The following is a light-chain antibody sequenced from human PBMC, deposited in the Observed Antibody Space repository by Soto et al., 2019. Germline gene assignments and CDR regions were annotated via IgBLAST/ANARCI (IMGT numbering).Light chain of an antibody. V-gene: IGKV3-20*01. CDR1: QRVSSSY. Sequence: EIVLTQSPGTLSLSPGERVTLSCRASQRVSSSYLAWYQQKPGQAPRLLIYGASSRATGIPDRFSGSGSGTDFTLTISRREPEDFAVYYCQQYGSSLLTFGGGTKVEIK. CDR3: QQYGSSLLT. J-gene: IGKJ4*01. CDR2: GAS.